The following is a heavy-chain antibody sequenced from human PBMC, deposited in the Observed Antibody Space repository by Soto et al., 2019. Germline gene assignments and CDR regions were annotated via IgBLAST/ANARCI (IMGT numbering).Heavy chain of an antibody. CDR1: GFSFTTSA. V-gene: IGHV1-58*02. CDR2: IAVGSGNT. J-gene: IGHJ4*02. CDR3: TADLYDSSGFYYPSPY. Sequence: QLQLVQSGPEVRKPGTSVKVSCKASGFSFTTSAIHWVRQARGQRLEWIGWIAVGSGNTNYAQKFQERVTITRDMSTDTAYMELSSLRSEDTAVYYCTADLYDSSGFYYPSPYWGQGTLVTVSS. D-gene: IGHD3-22*01.